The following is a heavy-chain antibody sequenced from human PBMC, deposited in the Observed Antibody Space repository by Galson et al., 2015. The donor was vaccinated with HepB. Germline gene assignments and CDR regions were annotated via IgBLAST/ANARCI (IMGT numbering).Heavy chain of an antibody. CDR3: AKIVVLTAIRNYGMDV. CDR1: GFTFSSYG. CDR2: ISYDGSNK. Sequence: SLRLSCAASGFTFSSYGMHWVRQAPGKGLEWVAVISYDGSNKYSADSVKGRFTISRDNSKNTLYLQMNSLRAEDTAVYYCAKIVVLTAIRNYGMDVWGQGTTVTVSS. V-gene: IGHV3-30*18. D-gene: IGHD2-21*02. J-gene: IGHJ6*02.